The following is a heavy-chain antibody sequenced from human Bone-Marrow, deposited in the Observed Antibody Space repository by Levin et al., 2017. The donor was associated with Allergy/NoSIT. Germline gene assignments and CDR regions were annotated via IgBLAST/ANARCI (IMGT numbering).Heavy chain of an antibody. J-gene: IGHJ4*02. CDR1: GFIASSDS. Sequence: PGGSLRLSCAASGFIASSDSMSWVRQGPGRGLEWVSVIYAIGTTHYADSVKGRFTISRDHSQNTLYLQMNSLRVEDTAMYYCAKGGGLEAYWGQGALVTVSS. CDR2: IYAIGTT. CDR3: AKGGGLEAY. D-gene: IGHD3-10*01. V-gene: IGHV3-66*01.